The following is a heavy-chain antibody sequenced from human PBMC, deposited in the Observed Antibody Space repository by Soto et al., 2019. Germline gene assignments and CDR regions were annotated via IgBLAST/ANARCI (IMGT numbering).Heavy chain of an antibody. CDR3: AKDRYGDWGGFDY. CDR2: ISWNSGSI. Sequence: EVQLVESGGGLVQPGRSLRLSCAASGFTFDDYAMHWVRQAPGKGLEWVSGISWNSGSIGYADSVKGRFTISRDNAKNSLYLQMNSLRAEDTALYYCAKDRYGDWGGFDYWGQGTLVTVSS. CDR1: GFTFDDYA. J-gene: IGHJ4*02. D-gene: IGHD4-17*01. V-gene: IGHV3-9*01.